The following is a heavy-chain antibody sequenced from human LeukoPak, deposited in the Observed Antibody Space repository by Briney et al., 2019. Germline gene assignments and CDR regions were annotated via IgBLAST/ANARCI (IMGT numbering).Heavy chain of an antibody. J-gene: IGHJ4*02. D-gene: IGHD4/OR15-4a*01. Sequence: PGRSLRLSCAASGFTFSSYAMHWVRQAPGKGLEWVAVISYDGSNKYYADSVKGRFTISRDNSKNTLYLQMNSLRAEDTAVYYCARGVLTLGPDYWGQGTLVTVSS. CDR1: GFTFSSYA. CDR2: ISYDGSNK. V-gene: IGHV3-30-3*01. CDR3: ARGVLTLGPDY.